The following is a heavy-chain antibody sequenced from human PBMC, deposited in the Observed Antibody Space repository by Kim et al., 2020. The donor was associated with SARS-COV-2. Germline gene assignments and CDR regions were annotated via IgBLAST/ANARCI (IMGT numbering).Heavy chain of an antibody. CDR2: IIPIFGTA. Sequence: SVKVSCKASGGTFSSYAISWVRQAPGQGLEWMGGIIPIFGTANYAQKFQGRVTITADESTSTAYMELSSLRSEDTAVYYCARDLSPWGWFDPWGQGTLVTLSS. V-gene: IGHV1-69*13. J-gene: IGHJ5*02. D-gene: IGHD7-27*01. CDR1: GGTFSSYA. CDR3: ARDLSPWGWFDP.